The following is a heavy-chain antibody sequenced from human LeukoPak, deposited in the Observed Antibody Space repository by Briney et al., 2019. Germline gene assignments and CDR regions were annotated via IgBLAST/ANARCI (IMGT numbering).Heavy chain of an antibody. J-gene: IGHJ5*02. CDR1: GGSISSYY. Sequence: PSETLSLTCTVSGGSISSYYWSWIRQPPGKGLEWIGYIYYSGSTNYNPSLKSRVTISVDTSKNQFSLKLSSVTAADTAVYYCARHGPSITGTSEDNWFDPWGQGTLVTVSS. CDR3: ARHGPSITGTSEDNWFDP. V-gene: IGHV4-59*08. D-gene: IGHD1-7*01. CDR2: IYYSGST.